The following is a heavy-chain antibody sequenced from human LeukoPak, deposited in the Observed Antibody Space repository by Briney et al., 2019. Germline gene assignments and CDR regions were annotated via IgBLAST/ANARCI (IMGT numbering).Heavy chain of an antibody. CDR2: IFTSGIT. CDR1: GGSISIYY. J-gene: IGHJ6*03. Sequence: SETLSLTCTVSGGSISIYYRNWIRQAAGKGLEWIGRIFTSGITNYDPSLKSRVTMSVDTSKNQFSLNLSSVTAADTAVYYCARESSGNYYNPLGYMDVWGKGTTVTVSS. D-gene: IGHD3-10*01. CDR3: ARESSGNYYNPLGYMDV. V-gene: IGHV4-4*07.